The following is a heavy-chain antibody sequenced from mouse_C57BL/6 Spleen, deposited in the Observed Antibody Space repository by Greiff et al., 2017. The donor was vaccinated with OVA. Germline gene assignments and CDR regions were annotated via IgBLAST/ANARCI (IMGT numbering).Heavy chain of an antibody. CDR1: GYTFTDYY. CDR2: IYPGSGNT. J-gene: IGHJ2*01. Sequence: VKLQESGAELVRPGASVKLSCKASGYTFTDYYINWVKQRPGQGLEWIARIYPGSGNTYYNEKFKGKATLTAEKSSSTAYMQLSSLTSEDSAVYFCARCSNYYFDYWGQGTTLTVSS. D-gene: IGHD2-5*01. CDR3: ARCSNYYFDY. V-gene: IGHV1-76*01.